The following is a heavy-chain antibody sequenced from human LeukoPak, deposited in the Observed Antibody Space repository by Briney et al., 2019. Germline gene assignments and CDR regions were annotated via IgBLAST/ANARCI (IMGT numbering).Heavy chain of an antibody. J-gene: IGHJ4*02. CDR1: GGSISSYY. CDR3: AAKYDYGESGGFDY. CDR2: IYTSGST. V-gene: IGHV4-4*07. Sequence: SETLSLTCTVSGGSISSYYWSWIRQPAGKGLEWIGRIYTSGSTNYNPSLKSRVTMSVDTSKNQFSLKLSSVTAADTAVYYCAAKYDYGESGGFDYWGQGTLVTVSS. D-gene: IGHD4-17*01.